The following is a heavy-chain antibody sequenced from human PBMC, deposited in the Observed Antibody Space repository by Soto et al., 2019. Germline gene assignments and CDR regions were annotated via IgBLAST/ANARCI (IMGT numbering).Heavy chain of an antibody. V-gene: IGHV3-74*01. Sequence: EVQLVESGGGLVQPGESLRLSCAASGFTFSSYWMHWIRQAPGKGLVWVSRVSSDGSSTVYANSVKGRLTISRDNAKNTLYLQMNSRSDEDTAVYYCARGLPNYSSFDSWGQGTLVTVSS. CDR1: GFTFSSYW. CDR3: ARGLPNYSSFDS. D-gene: IGHD4-4*01. J-gene: IGHJ4*02. CDR2: VSSDGSST.